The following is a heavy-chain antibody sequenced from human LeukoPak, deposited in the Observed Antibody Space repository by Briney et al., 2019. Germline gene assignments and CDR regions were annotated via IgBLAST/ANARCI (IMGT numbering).Heavy chain of an antibody. CDR1: GFSVSSTY. J-gene: IGHJ4*02. Sequence: AGGSLRLSCTASGFSVSSTYMSWVRQAPGKGLEWVSVIYSGNTTYYADSVKGRFTISRDNSKNTVYLQMNSLRAEDTAVYYCARDIAGYSSSWPPDWGQGTLVTVSS. CDR2: IYSGNTT. V-gene: IGHV3-66*01. CDR3: ARDIAGYSSSWPPD. D-gene: IGHD6-13*01.